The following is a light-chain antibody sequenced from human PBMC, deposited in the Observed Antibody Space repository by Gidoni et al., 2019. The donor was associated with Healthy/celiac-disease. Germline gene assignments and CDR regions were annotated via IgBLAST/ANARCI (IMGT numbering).Light chain of an antibody. CDR3: QQYYSTPYT. CDR1: QRVLYISNNKNY. V-gene: IGKV4-1*01. Sequence: DIVMTQSPDSLAVSLGERATINCKSSQRVLYISNNKNYLVWYQQQPGLPPKLLIYWASTLESGVPDRFSGSGSGTDFTLTISSLQAEDVAVYYCQQYYSTPYTFGQGTKLEIK. J-gene: IGKJ2*01. CDR2: WAS.